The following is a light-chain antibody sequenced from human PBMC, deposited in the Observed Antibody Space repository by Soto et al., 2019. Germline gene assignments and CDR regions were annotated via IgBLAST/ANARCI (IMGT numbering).Light chain of an antibody. CDR2: AAS. CDR1: QSISSY. J-gene: IGKJ1*01. CDR3: QQSYSTPRT. V-gene: IGKV1-39*01. Sequence: DIQMTQSPSSLSASVGDRVTITCRASQSISSYLNWYQQKPGKVPKLLIYAASSLQSGVPPRFSGSGSGTDFTLTISSLQPEDFATYYCQQSYSTPRTFGQGTKVEIK.